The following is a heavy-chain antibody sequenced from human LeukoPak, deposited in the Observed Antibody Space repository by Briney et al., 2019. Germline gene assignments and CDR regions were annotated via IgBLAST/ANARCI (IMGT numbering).Heavy chain of an antibody. V-gene: IGHV3-30*02. CDR1: GFTFSSYG. J-gene: IGHJ3*02. CDR3: AKDLMIVEEDAFDI. CDR2: IRYDGSNK. Sequence: GGSLRLSCAASGFTFSSYGMHWFRQAPGKGLEWVAFIRYDGSNKYYADSVKGRFTISRDNSKSTLYLQMNSLRAEDTAVYYCAKDLMIVEEDAFDIWGQGTMVTVSS. D-gene: IGHD3-22*01.